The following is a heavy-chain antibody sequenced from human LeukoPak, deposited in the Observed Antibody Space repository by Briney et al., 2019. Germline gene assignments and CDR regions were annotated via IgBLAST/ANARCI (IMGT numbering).Heavy chain of an antibody. CDR1: GFSFNTYS. CDR2: ISDSGDTI. V-gene: IGHV3-48*04. J-gene: IGHJ3*02. Sequence: GGSLRLSCAASGFSFNTYSMNWVRQAPGKGLEWIPYISDSGDTIYSADSVKGRFTISRNNAENSLFLHMSSLRADDTAMYYCAREPTRINLLTYGPWDAYDIWGQGTMVTVSS. D-gene: IGHD1-14*01. CDR3: AREPTRINLLTYGPWDAYDI.